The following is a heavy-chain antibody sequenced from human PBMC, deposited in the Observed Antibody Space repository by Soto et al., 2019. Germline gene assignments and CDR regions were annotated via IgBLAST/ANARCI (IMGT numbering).Heavy chain of an antibody. Sequence: QVQLVESGGGVVQPGRSLRLSCAASGFTFSSYGMHWVRQAPGKGLEWVAVIWYDGSNKCYADSVKGRFTISRDNSKNTLYLQMNSLRAEDTAVYYCALSSESYYYYGMDVWGQGTTVTVSS. J-gene: IGHJ6*02. D-gene: IGHD6-6*01. V-gene: IGHV3-33*01. CDR1: GFTFSSYG. CDR3: ALSSESYYYYGMDV. CDR2: IWYDGSNK.